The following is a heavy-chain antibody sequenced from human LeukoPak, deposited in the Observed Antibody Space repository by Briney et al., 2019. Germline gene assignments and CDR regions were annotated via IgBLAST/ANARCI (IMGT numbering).Heavy chain of an antibody. D-gene: IGHD3-22*01. CDR1: GFTFSSYG. CDR3: AKGGQYYYDSSGYYFDY. CDR2: IRYDGSNK. Sequence: GGSLRLSCAASGFTFSSYGMHWVRQAPGKGLEWVAFIRYDGSNKYYADSVKGRFTISRDNSKNTLYLRMNSLRAEDTAVYYCAKGGQYYYDSSGYYFDYWGQGTLVTVSS. J-gene: IGHJ4*02. V-gene: IGHV3-30*02.